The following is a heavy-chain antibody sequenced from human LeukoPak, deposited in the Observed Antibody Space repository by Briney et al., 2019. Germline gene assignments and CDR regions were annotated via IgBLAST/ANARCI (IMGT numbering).Heavy chain of an antibody. D-gene: IGHD3-3*01. CDR2: IKQDRSEK. V-gene: IGHV3-7*01. J-gene: IGHJ6*03. Sequence: GGSLRLSCAASGFTFSNYWMTWVRQAPGKGLEWVADIKQDRSEKLYVNSVRGRFTISRDNAKMSLFLQMNSLRAEDTAVYYCARDNGVVHGVYYMDVWGKGTTVTVS. CDR3: ARDNGVVHGVYYMDV. CDR1: GFTFSNYW.